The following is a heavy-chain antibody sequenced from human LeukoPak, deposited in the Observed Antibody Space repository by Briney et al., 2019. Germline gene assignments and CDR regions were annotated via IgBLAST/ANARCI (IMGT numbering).Heavy chain of an antibody. J-gene: IGHJ4*02. CDR1: GFTFSSHA. Sequence: GGSLRLSCAASGFTFSSHAMNWVRQAPGKGLEWVSSIGGIGASTYYADSVKGRFTISRDNSKNTLYLQMNSLRAEDTAVYYCAKDSRSYDRDGWGQGTLVTVSS. D-gene: IGHD3-22*01. CDR3: AKDSRSYDRDG. CDR2: IGGIGAST. V-gene: IGHV3-23*01.